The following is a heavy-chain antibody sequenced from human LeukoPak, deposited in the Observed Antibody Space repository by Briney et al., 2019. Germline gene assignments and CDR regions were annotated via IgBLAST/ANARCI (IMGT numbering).Heavy chain of an antibody. D-gene: IGHD3-22*01. CDR3: ARKGYYYDSSGYYYVWYFDY. V-gene: IGHV1-18*01. Sequence: ASVKVSCKASGYTFTSYGISWVRQAPGQGLEWMGWISAYNGNTNYAQKLQGRVTMTTDTSTSTAYMELRSLRSDDTAVYYCARKGYYYDSSGYYYVWYFDYWGQGTLVTVSS. J-gene: IGHJ4*02. CDR2: ISAYNGNT. CDR1: GYTFTSYG.